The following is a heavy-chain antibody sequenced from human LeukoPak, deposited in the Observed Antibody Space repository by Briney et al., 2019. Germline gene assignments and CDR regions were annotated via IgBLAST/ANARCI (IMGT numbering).Heavy chain of an antibody. Sequence: SGTLSLTCAVSGGSISSSNWWSWVRQPPGKGLEWIGEIYHSGSTNYNPSLKSRVTISVVKSKNQFSLKLSSVTAADTAVYYCARDNYDSSGYYPFDYWGQGTLVTVSS. D-gene: IGHD3-22*01. V-gene: IGHV4-4*02. CDR3: ARDNYDSSGYYPFDY. J-gene: IGHJ4*02. CDR2: IYHSGST. CDR1: GGSISSSNW.